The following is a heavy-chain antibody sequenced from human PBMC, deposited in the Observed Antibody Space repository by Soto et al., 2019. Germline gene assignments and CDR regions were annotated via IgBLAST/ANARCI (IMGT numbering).Heavy chain of an antibody. V-gene: IGHV1-58*02. CDR2: IVVGSGNT. CDR1: GFTFTSSA. Sequence: GASVKVSCKASGFTFTSSAMQWVRQARGQRLEWIGWIVVGSGNTNYAQKFQERVTITRDMSTSTAYMELSSLRSEDTAVYYCAAGLDDYGDPLSYYYYVDVWGKGTTVTVSS. D-gene: IGHD4-17*01. CDR3: AAGLDDYGDPLSYYYYVDV. J-gene: IGHJ6*03.